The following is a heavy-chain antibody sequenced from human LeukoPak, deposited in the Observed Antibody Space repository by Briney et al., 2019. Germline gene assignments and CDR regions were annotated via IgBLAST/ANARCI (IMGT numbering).Heavy chain of an antibody. D-gene: IGHD3-10*01. CDR3: AFPVREPQL. Sequence: PGGSLRLSCTVSGFPFSTYYMGWLRHTAGKGLEWVAMIGNDGSYKYYVGSLKGRFTISRDNAKNSLFLQMSSLPAEDTALYYCAFPVREPQLWGRGTLVTVSS. CDR2: IGNDGSYK. CDR1: GFPFSTYY. V-gene: IGHV3-7*01. J-gene: IGHJ1*01.